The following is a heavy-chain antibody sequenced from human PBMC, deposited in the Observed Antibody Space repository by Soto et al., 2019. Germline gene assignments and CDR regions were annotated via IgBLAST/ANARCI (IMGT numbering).Heavy chain of an antibody. CDR3: TTVFEY. Sequence: EVQLAESGGGSVQPGGSLRLPCAPPGFTFTNYWIPWVRQVPGKGLEWVARIDLDGSGTSNADFVKGRFTISRDNAKNMVYLQMSSLSVEDTALYYCTTVFEYWGQGDPVTVSP. V-gene: IGHV3-74*01. CDR1: GFTFTNYW. J-gene: IGHJ4*02. CDR2: IDLDGSGT.